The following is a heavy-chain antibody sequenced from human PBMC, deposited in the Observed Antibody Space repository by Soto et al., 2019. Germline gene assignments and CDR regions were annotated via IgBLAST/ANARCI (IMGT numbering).Heavy chain of an antibody. Sequence: ASVKVSCKASGYSFSSYGISWVQQAPGQGLEWMGWISTDNGNINYAQKLQGRVTISTDASTNTVHMELRSLRSDDTAVFYCARDIVNYGLDVWGQGTTVTVSS. CDR1: GYSFSSYG. CDR2: ISTDNGNI. CDR3: ARDIVNYGLDV. V-gene: IGHV1-18*01. D-gene: IGHD1-26*01. J-gene: IGHJ6*02.